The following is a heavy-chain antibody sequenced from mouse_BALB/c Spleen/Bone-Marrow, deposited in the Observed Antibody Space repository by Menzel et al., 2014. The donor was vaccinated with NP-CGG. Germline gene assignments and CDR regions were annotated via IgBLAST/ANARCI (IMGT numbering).Heavy chain of an antibody. D-gene: IGHD1-1*01. CDR3: VRYYGSSYYYAMDY. CDR2: IRSKSNNYAT. CDR1: GFTFNTYA. J-gene: IGHJ4*01. V-gene: IGHV10-1*02. Sequence: EVHLVESGGGLVQPKGSLKLSCAASGFTFNTYAMNWVRQAPGKGLEWVARIRSKSNNYATCYADSVKDRFTISRDDSQSMLYLQMNNLKTEDTAMYYCVRYYGSSYYYAMDYWGQGTSVTVSS.